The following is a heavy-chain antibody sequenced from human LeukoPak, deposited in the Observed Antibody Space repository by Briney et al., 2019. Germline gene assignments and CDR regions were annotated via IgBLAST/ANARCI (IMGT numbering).Heavy chain of an antibody. J-gene: IGHJ6*02. D-gene: IGHD3-10*01. CDR3: AKDLMVRGLREDV. CDR2: IAYDGSNQ. CDR1: GFTFRSYG. V-gene: IGHV3-30*18. Sequence: PGGSLRLSCTASGFTFRSYGVHWVRHAPGKGLERVAVIAYDGSNQYYADSVKGRYTISRDNSPNTLYLQMNSLRDEDTAVYYCAKDLMVRGLREDVWGQGTTVTVSS.